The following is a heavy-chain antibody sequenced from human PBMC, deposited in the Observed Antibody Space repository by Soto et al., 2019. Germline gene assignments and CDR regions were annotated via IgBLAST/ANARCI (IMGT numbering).Heavy chain of an antibody. CDR1: GFTFSNYW. V-gene: IGHV3-74*01. D-gene: IGHD1-26*01. Sequence: GGSLRLSCAASGFTFSNYWMHWVRQAPGKGLVWVSRSNGDGSNTNYADLVKGWFTISRDNAKNTLYLQMNGLGAEDTAVYYCARGGTYSSDAFDIWGQGTMVTVSS. CDR2: SNGDGSNT. CDR3: ARGGTYSSDAFDI. J-gene: IGHJ3*02.